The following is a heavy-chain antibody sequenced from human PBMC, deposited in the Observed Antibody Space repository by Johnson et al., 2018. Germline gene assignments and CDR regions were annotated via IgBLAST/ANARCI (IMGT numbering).Heavy chain of an antibody. J-gene: IGHJ6*02. CDR1: GGMFSSPA. CDR3: AFCAHGVWYTGDFYGMDV. Sequence: QVQLVESGAEVKKPGSSVKVSCKASGGMFSSPAISWVRQAPGQGLEWMGGIIPMFGTANYAQRFQDRLTITANKPKSTVYMELSSLGSEDTAIYYCAFCAHGVWYTGDFYGMDVGGQGATVTVSS. CDR2: IIPMFGTA. D-gene: IGHD2-8*01. V-gene: IGHV1-69*06.